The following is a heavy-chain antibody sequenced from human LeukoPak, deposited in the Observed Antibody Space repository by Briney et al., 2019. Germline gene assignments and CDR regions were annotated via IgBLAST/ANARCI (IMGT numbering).Heavy chain of an antibody. J-gene: IGHJ6*02. Sequence: PSETLSLTRTVSGGSISSYYWSWIRQPPGKGLEWIGYIYCSGSTNYNPSLKSRVTISVDTSKNQFSLKLSSVTAADTAVYYCARAAYGMDVWGQGTTVTVSS. D-gene: IGHD6-13*01. CDR2: IYCSGST. CDR1: GGSISSYY. CDR3: ARAAYGMDV. V-gene: IGHV4-59*08.